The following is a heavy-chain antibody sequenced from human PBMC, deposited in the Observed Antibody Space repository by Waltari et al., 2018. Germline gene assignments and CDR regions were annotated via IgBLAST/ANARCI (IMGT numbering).Heavy chain of an antibody. Sequence: EVQLVESGGGLVQPGGSLRLSCAASGFTAFNYFISWVRQAPGKGLEWISASSDGRLYTYSAASLEGRFTISRDSSKNTIYLQMNSLRVEDTALYYCAKGFEDLLPFDHWGQGTQVTVSS. D-gene: IGHD2-21*01. CDR3: AKGFEDLLPFDH. V-gene: IGHV3-23*04. CDR1: GFTAFNYF. J-gene: IGHJ4*02. CDR2: SSDGRLYT.